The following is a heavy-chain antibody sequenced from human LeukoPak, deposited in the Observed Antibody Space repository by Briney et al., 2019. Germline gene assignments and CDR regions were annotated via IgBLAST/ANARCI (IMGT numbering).Heavy chain of an antibody. V-gene: IGHV1-8*01. CDR3: ARGFGYSSSWYHYYYYYGMDV. D-gene: IGHD6-13*01. CDR2: MNPNSGNT. J-gene: IGHJ6*02. Sequence: ASVKVSCKASGCTFTSYDINWVRQATGQGLEWMGWMNPNSGNTGYAQKFQGRVTMTRNTSISTAYMELSSLRSEDTAVYYCARGFGYSSSWYHYYYYYGMDVWGQGTTVTVSS. CDR1: GCTFTSYD.